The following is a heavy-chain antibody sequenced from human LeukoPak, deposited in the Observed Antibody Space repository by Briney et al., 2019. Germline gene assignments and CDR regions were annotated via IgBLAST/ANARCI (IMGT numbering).Heavy chain of an antibody. Sequence: SVKVSCKASGGTFSSYAISWVRQAPGQGLEWMGGIIPIFGTANYAQKFQGRVTITTDESTSTAYMELSSLRAEDTAVYYCAKENSRWPENWFDPWGQGTLVTVSS. J-gene: IGHJ5*02. CDR3: AKENSRWPENWFDP. CDR2: IIPIFGTA. CDR1: GGTFSSYA. V-gene: IGHV1-69*05. D-gene: IGHD1-14*01.